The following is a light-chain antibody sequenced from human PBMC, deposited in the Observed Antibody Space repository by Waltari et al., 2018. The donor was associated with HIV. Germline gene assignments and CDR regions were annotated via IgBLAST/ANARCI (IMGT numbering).Light chain of an antibody. Sequence: QAVVTQEPSLTVSPGGTVRLTCGSSTGAVTSSHSPYWFQQKPGQAPRTLIYDTTNKHSWTPARFSGSLVGGKAALTLSGAQPEDEAEYYCLLSYSGARYWVFGGGTRLTVL. CDR3: LLSYSGARYWV. CDR1: TGAVTSSHS. V-gene: IGLV7-46*01. J-gene: IGLJ3*02. CDR2: DTT.